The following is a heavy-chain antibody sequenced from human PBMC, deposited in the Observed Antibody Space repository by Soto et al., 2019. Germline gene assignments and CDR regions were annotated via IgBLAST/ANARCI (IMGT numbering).Heavy chain of an antibody. Sequence: REALRHSCAGSGFTLSSYSMTWVRQSPGRELEWVSSISSSTTYISYADSVRGRFTISRDNAKNSLYLQMSSLRADDTAVYYCVLYF. CDR2: ISSSTTYI. CDR3: VLYF. J-gene: IGHJ4*01. V-gene: IGHV3-21*01. CDR1: GFTLSSYS.